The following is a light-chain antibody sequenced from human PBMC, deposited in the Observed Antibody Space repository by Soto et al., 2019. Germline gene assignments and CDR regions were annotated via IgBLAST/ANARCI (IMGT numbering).Light chain of an antibody. J-gene: IGLJ1*01. Sequence: QSALTQPPSASGTPGQRVTISCSGSSSNIGSNTVNWYQQLPGTARKLLIYNNNQRPSGVPDRFSGSKSGTSASLAISGLQSEDEADYYCAAWDDSLNGLVFGTGTKVTVL. V-gene: IGLV1-44*01. CDR3: AAWDDSLNGLV. CDR2: NNN. CDR1: SSNIGSNT.